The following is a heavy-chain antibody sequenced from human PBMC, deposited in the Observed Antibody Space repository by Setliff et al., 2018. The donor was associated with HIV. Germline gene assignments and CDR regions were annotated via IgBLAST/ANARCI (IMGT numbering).Heavy chain of an antibody. V-gene: IGHV3-7*03. CDR1: GFTFRKYC. CDR3: ARDLPLSGREGEFDY. D-gene: IGHD6-19*01. Sequence: QPGGSLRLSCAASGFTFRKYCMSWVRQAPGKGLEWVATIKEDESKKEYVDSVKGRFTISRDDARNTVYLQMNSLRAEDTAVYYCARDLPLSGREGEFDYWGQGTQVTVSS. J-gene: IGHJ4*02. CDR2: IKEDESKK.